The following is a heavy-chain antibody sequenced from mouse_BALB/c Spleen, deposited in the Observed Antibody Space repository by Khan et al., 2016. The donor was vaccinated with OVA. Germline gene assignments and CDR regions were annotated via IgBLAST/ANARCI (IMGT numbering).Heavy chain of an antibody. CDR2: FDPETGDT. CDR3: TRGMDY. V-gene: IGHV1-15*01. J-gene: IGHJ4*01. Sequence: QIQLVQSGAELVRPGASVTLSCKASGYTFSDYEMHWVKQTPVHGLEWIGTFDPETGDTAYNQKFKGKATLTADKSSSTAYMELRSLTSEDSTVYGCTRGMDYWGQGTSVTVSS. CDR1: GYTFSDYE.